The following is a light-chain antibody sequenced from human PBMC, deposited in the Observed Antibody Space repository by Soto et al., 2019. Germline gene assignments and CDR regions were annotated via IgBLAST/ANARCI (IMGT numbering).Light chain of an antibody. CDR2: GAS. V-gene: IGKV3-15*01. J-gene: IGKJ1*01. CDR3: QKYNNWQWT. CDR1: QSVSSN. Sequence: EIVMTQSPATLSVSPGERATLSCRASQSVSSNLAWYQQKPGQAPRLLIYGASTRATGIPARFSGSRSGTEFILTISSLQSEDFSVYYCQKYNNWQWTFGQGTKVEIK.